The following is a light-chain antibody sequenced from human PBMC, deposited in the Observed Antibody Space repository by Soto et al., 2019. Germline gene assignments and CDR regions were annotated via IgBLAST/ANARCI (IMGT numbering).Light chain of an antibody. J-gene: IGKJ1*01. CDR2: GAS. CDR3: QQYGGSAQT. Sequence: EIVLTQSPGTLSLSPGERATLSCRASQSVSNYLAWYQQKPGQASRLLIYGASRRATVIPDRFSGSGSGTDFTLTISRLEPEDFAVYYCQQYGGSAQTCGQGTNADIK. V-gene: IGKV3-20*01. CDR1: QSVSNY.